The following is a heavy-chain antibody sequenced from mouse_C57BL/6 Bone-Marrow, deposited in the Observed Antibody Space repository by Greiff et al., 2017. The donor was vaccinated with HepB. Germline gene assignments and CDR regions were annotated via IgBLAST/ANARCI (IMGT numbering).Heavy chain of an antibody. CDR1: GYTFTSYG. CDR3: ARRGHLLREDY. CDR2: FSPRSGNT. J-gene: IGHJ2*01. D-gene: IGHD1-1*01. V-gene: IGHV1-81*01. Sequence: QVQLQQSGAELARPGASVKLSCKASGYTFTSYGISWVKQRTGQGLEWIGEFSPRSGNTYYNEKFKGKATLTAHKSSSTAYMELRSLTSEDSAVYFCARRGHLLREDYWGQGTTPTVYS.